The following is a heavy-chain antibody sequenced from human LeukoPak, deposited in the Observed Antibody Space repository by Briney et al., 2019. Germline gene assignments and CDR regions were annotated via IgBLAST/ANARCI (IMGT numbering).Heavy chain of an antibody. CDR2: INPNSGGT. D-gene: IGHD6-13*01. V-gene: IGHV1-2*02. CDR3: ARDSSSWLYNWFDP. CDR1: GYTFTGYY. Sequence: ASVKVSCKASGYTFTGYYMHWVRQAPGQGLEWMGWINPNSGGTNYAQKFQGRDTMTRDTSISTAYMELSRLRSDDTAVYYCARDSSSWLYNWFDPWGQGTLVTVSS. J-gene: IGHJ5*02.